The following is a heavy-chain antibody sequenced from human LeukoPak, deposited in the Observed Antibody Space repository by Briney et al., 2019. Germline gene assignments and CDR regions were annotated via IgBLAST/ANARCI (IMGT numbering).Heavy chain of an antibody. CDR3: ASGGSSTYYYYYYYMDV. D-gene: IGHD2-2*01. V-gene: IGHV4-30-2*01. Sequence: PSETLSLTCTVSGGSISSGGYYWSWIRQPPGKGLEWIGYIYHSGSTYYNPSLKGRVTISVDRSKNQFSLKLSSVTAADTAVYYCASGGSSTYYYYYYYMDVWGKGTTVTVSS. CDR2: IYHSGST. CDR1: GGSISSGGYY. J-gene: IGHJ6*03.